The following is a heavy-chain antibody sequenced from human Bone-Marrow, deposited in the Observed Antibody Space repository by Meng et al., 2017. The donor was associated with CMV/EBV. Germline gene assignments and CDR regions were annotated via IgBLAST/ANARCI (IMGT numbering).Heavy chain of an antibody. CDR3: ARGLTANSSGWYFYPHYYYYGMDV. Sequence: YWSGIRQPPGKGLEWIGEINHSGSTNYNPSLKSRVTISVDTSKNQFSLKLSSVTAADTAVYYCARGLTANSSGWYFYPHYYYYGMDVWGQGTTVTVSS. CDR2: INHSGST. V-gene: IGHV4-34*01. CDR1: Y. D-gene: IGHD6-19*01. J-gene: IGHJ6*02.